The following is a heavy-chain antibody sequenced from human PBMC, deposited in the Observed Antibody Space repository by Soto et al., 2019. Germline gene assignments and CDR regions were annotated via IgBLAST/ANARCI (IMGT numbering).Heavy chain of an antibody. CDR1: GYNFTRIG. Sequence: GALVKVSCKASGYNFTRIGISWVRQAPGQGLEWMGGIIPIFGTANYAQKFQGRVTITADESTSTAYMELSSLRSEDTAVYYCARASGVPAAMPLYYGMDVWGQGTTVTVSS. CDR3: ARASGVPAAMPLYYGMDV. J-gene: IGHJ6*02. D-gene: IGHD2-2*01. V-gene: IGHV1-69*13. CDR2: IIPIFGTA.